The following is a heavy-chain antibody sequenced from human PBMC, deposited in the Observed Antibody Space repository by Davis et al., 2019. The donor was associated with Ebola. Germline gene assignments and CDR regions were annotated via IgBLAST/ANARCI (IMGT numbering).Heavy chain of an antibody. Sequence: PGGSLRLSCAASGFTFSSYSMNWVRQAPGKGLEWVSYISSSSSTIYYADSVKGRFTISRDNAKNSLYLQMNSLRDEDTAVYYWARDRSGIAARTPPGYYGMDVWGQGTTVTVS. D-gene: IGHD6-6*01. J-gene: IGHJ6*02. CDR2: ISSSSSTI. V-gene: IGHV3-48*02. CDR1: GFTFSSYS. CDR3: ARDRSGIAARTPPGYYGMDV.